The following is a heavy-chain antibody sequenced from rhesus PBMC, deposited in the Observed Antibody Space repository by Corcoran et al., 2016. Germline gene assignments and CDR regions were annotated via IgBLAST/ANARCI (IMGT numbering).Heavy chain of an antibody. V-gene: IGHV4-73*01. CDR2: IYGTTAST. J-gene: IGHJ2*01. CDR1: GGSISGYYY. CDR3: ARDHNTMFNYWYFDL. Sequence: QVQLHQWGEGLVKPSETLSLTCAVYGGSISGYYYWSWIRQPPGKGLEWIGYIYGTTASTNYNPSLMNRVTISKDTSKNQFSLKLNSVTAADTAVYYCARDHNTMFNYWYFDLWGPGTPITISS. D-gene: IGHD3-3*01.